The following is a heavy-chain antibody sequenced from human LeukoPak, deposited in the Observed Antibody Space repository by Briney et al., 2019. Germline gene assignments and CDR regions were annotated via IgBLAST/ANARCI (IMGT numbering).Heavy chain of an antibody. D-gene: IGHD2-2*01. CDR1: GFTVRSNY. J-gene: IGHJ4*02. CDR3: TTDFIVVVPTAEY. Sequence: KSGGSLRLSCVASGFTVRSNYISWVRQAPGKGLEWVGRIKSKTDGGTTDYAAPVKGRFSISRDDSENTLYLQMNSLKSEDTGVYYCTTDFIVVVPTAEYWGQGTLVTVSS. CDR2: IKSKTDGGTT. V-gene: IGHV3-15*01.